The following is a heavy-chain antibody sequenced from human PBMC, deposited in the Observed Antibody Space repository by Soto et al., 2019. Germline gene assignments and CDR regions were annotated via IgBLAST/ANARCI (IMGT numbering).Heavy chain of an antibody. Sequence: ASVKVSGKASGYTFSGYYRHWLRQAPGQGLEWMGWINPDSGGTNYAQKFQGRVTVTRDKPTSTAYMELSRLTSDDTAVYYCARSLNEGYCTITGCYTRPLYDTDARGEATTVTVSS. CDR3: ARSLNEGYCTITGCYTRPLYDTDA. V-gene: IGHV1-2*02. J-gene: IGHJ6*04. D-gene: IGHD2-2*02. CDR1: GYTFSGYY. CDR2: INPDSGGT.